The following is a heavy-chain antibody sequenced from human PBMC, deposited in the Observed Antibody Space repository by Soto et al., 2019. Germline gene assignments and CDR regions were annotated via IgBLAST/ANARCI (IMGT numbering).Heavy chain of an antibody. CDR1: GGSISSYY. J-gene: IGHJ5*02. CDR2: IYYSGST. D-gene: IGHD4-17*01. CDR3: ARYGPPEDWFDP. V-gene: IGHV4-59*08. Sequence: SETLSLTCTASGGSISSYYWSWIRQPPGKGLEWIGYIYYSGSTNYNPSLKSRVTISVDTSKNQFSLKLSSVTAADTAVYYCARYGPPEDWFDPWGQGTLVTVSS.